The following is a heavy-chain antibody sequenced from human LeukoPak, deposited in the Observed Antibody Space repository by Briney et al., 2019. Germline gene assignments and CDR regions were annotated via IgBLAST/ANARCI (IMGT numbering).Heavy chain of an antibody. V-gene: IGHV1-2*02. J-gene: IGHJ5*02. D-gene: IGHD3-10*01. CDR2: ISPKSGGT. CDR3: ARPSVVRGEGWFDP. CDR1: GYTFTGYY. Sequence: ASVKVSCKASGYTFTGYYLHWVRQAPGQGLEWMGWISPKSGGTNYAQKFQGRVTMTRDTSINTAYMELSRLTSDDTAVYYCARPSVVRGEGWFDPWGQGTLVTVSS.